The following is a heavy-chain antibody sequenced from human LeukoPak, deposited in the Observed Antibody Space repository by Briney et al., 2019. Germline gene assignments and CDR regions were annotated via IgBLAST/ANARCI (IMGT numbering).Heavy chain of an antibody. J-gene: IGHJ4*02. D-gene: IGHD2-15*01. CDR1: GFTFSSYA. V-gene: IGHV3-23*01. CDR2: LTDNGNTT. Sequence: GGSLRLSCAASGFTFSSYAMNWVRLAPGTGLQWVSALTDNGNTTYYADSVKGRFTISRDNSKNTLYLQMNSLRAEDTAVYYCATLRLSDHFDYWGQGTLVTVPS. CDR3: ATLRLSDHFDY.